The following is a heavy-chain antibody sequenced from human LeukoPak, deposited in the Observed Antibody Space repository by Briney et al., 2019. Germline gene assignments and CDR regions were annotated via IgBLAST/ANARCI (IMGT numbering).Heavy chain of an antibody. Sequence: ASVKVSCKASGYTFTSYGISWVRQAPGQGLEWMGWISAYNGNTNYAQKLQGRVTMTRNTSISTAYMELSSLRSEDTAVYYCARLTGYSSGWYEEYNWFDPWGQGTLVTVSS. V-gene: IGHV1-18*01. D-gene: IGHD6-19*01. CDR3: ARLTGYSSGWYEEYNWFDP. CDR1: GYTFTSYG. CDR2: ISAYNGNT. J-gene: IGHJ5*02.